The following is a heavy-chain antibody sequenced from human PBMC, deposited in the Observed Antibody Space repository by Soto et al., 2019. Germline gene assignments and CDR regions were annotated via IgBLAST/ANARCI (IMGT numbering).Heavy chain of an antibody. CDR1: GGSFSGYY. J-gene: IGHJ4*02. D-gene: IGHD2-8*02. CDR2: INHSGST. CDR3: ARGGGVETGWYYFDY. V-gene: IGHV4-34*01. Sequence: SETLSLTCAVYGGSFSGYYWSWICQPPGKGLEWIGEINHSGSTNYNPSLKSRVTISVDTSKNQFSLKLSSVTAADTAVYYCARGGGVETGWYYFDYWGQGTLVTVSS.